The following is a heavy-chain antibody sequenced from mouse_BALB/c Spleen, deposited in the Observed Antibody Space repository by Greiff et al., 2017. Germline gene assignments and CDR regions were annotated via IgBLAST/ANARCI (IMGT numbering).Heavy chain of an antibody. Sequence: EVQRVESGPGLVKPSQSLSLTCSVTGYSITSGYYWNWIRQFPGNKLEWMGYISYDGSNNFNPSLKNRISITRDTSKNQFFLKLNSVTTEDTATYYCARPFITTAPAWFAYWGQGTLVTVSA. V-gene: IGHV3-6*02. CDR3: ARPFITTAPAWFAY. D-gene: IGHD1-2*01. J-gene: IGHJ3*01. CDR2: ISYDGSN. CDR1: GYSITSGYY.